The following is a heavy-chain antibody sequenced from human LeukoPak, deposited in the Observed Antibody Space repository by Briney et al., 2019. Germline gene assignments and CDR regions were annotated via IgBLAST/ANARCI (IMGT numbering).Heavy chain of an antibody. J-gene: IGHJ3*02. CDR1: GFTFTSFA. D-gene: IGHD3/OR15-3a*01. V-gene: IGHV3-7*01. Sequence: GGSLRLSCAASGFTFTSFAMSWVRQAPGKGLEWVANIKPDGSAQYYVDSVTDRFAISRDNAKNSLFLQMDSLRAEDTAVYYCARDLDGAFDIWGQGTMVTVSS. CDR2: IKPDGSAQ. CDR3: ARDLDGAFDI.